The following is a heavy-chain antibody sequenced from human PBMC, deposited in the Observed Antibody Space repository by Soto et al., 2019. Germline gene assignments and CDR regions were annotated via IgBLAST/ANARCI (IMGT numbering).Heavy chain of an antibody. CDR1: GFTFGSYA. J-gene: IGHJ4*02. V-gene: IGHV3-23*01. CDR2: TSGTGGGT. D-gene: IGHD2-15*01. CDR3: AKRAVVVGARYFDY. Sequence: EVQLLESGGGLVQPGGSLRLSCAASGFTFGSYAMSWVRQAPGKGLEWVSTSGTGGGTYYADSVKGRFTISRDISENTLYLQMISLRAEDTAVYYCAKRAVVVGARYFDYWGQGTLVTVSS.